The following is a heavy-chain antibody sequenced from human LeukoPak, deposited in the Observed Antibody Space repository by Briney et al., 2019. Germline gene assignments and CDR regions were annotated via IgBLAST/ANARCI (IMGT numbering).Heavy chain of an antibody. D-gene: IGHD2-2*02. CDR1: GYTFTSYG. Sequence: ASVKVSCKASGYTFTSYGISWVRQAPGQGLEWMGWISAYNGNTNYAQKLQGRVTMTTDTSTSTAYMELRSLRSDDTAVYYCARVGSTDIIVVVPAAILDYYYYMDVWGKGTTVTVSS. J-gene: IGHJ6*03. CDR3: ARVGSTDIIVVVPAAILDYYYYMDV. V-gene: IGHV1-18*01. CDR2: ISAYNGNT.